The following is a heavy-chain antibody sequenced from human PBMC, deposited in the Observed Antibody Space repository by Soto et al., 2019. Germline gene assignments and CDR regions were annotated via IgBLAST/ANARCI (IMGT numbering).Heavy chain of an antibody. V-gene: IGHV3-30-3*01. J-gene: IGHJ1*01. CDR1: GFTFSSYA. D-gene: IGHD2-15*01. CDR3: ARGRGRSPRAEYFQH. Sequence: QVQLVESGGGVVQPGRSLRLSCAASGFTFSSYAMHWVRQAPGKGLEWVAVITYGGSNKYYADSVKGRFTISRDNSKNTLYLQMNSLRAEDTAVYYCARGRGRSPRAEYFQHWGQGTLVTVSS. CDR2: ITYGGSNK.